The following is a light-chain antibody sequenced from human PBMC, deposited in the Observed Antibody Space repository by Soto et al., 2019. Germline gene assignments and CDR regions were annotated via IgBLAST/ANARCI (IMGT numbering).Light chain of an antibody. CDR2: EGS. Sequence: QSALTQPASVSGSPGQSITISCTGTSSDVGSYKLVSWYQQHPGKAPKLTIYEGSKRPSGVSNRFSGSKSGNTASLTISGLQAEDEADYYCCSYAGSSTFYVFGTGTKVT. CDR1: SSDVGSYKL. J-gene: IGLJ1*01. V-gene: IGLV2-23*01. CDR3: CSYAGSSTFYV.